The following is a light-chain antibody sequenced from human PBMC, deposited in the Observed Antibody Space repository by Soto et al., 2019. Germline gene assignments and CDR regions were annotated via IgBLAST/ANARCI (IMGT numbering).Light chain of an antibody. J-gene: IGKJ1*01. CDR3: QQYENYWT. V-gene: IGKV1-5*01. CDR1: QSISSW. CDR2: VAS. Sequence: DIQMTQSPSTLSATAGDRVTITCRASQSISSWLAWYQHKPGKAPKLLIYVASNLDSGVPSRFSGSGSGTEFSLTISNLQPDDCATYYCQQYENYWTFGQGTKVDIK.